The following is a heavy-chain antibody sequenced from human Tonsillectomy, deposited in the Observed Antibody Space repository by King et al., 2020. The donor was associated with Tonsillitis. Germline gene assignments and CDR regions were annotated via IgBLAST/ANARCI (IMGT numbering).Heavy chain of an antibody. V-gene: IGHV4-4*02. D-gene: IGHD2-2*01. J-gene: IGHJ6*03. Sequence: QLQESGPGLLKPSGTLSLTCAVSGGYISSRNWWGGVRVAPGKGREGIGEIYQSGTTHSNPYLKGRVTLSVDKSKHQFSLNLTSVTAADTAVYYCSKRPAAVSQYYHMDVWGKGTTVTVSS. CDR3: SKRPAAVSQYYHMDV. CDR2: IYQSGTT. CDR1: GGYISSRNW.